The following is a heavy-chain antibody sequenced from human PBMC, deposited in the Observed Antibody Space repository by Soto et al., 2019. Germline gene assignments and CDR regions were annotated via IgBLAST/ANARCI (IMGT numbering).Heavy chain of an antibody. J-gene: IGHJ4*02. V-gene: IGHV4-4*02. CDR2: IYHSGST. CDR3: ARANSLSSSWRGFDY. Sequence: QVQLQESGPGLVKPSGTLSLTCAVSSGSISSSNWWSWVRQPPGKGLEWIGEIYHSGSTNYNPSLKSRVTISVDTSKNQFSLKLSSVTAADTAVYYCARANSLSSSWRGFDYWGQGTLVTVSS. CDR1: SGSISSSNW. D-gene: IGHD6-13*01.